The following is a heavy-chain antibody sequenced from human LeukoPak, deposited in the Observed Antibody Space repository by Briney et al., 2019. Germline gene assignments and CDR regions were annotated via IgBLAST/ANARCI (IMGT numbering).Heavy chain of an antibody. CDR2: IYYSGST. CDR3: ARGKEYIDY. CDR1: GGSISSSTYY. D-gene: IGHD6-6*01. V-gene: IGHV4-39*01. J-gene: IGHJ4*02. Sequence: PSETLSLTCTVSGGSISSSTYYWGWIRQPPGKGLEWIGSIYYSGSTYYNPSLKSRVTISVDTSKNQFSLKLRSVTAADTAVYNCARGKEYIDYWGQGTLVTV.